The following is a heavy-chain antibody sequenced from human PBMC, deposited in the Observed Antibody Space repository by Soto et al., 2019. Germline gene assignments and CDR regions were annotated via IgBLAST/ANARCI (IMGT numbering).Heavy chain of an antibody. CDR3: ARDASIAVGGNWFDP. CDR1: GYSFTNYP. Sequence: GASVKVSCKASGYSFTNYPIAWVLRAPGQGLEWMGWISPYSGNTNYAQKFQGRVTMTRNTSTSTAYMELTSLRSEDTAVYYCARDASIAVGGNWFDPWGQGTLVTVSS. V-gene: IGHV1-8*02. CDR2: ISPYSGNT. J-gene: IGHJ5*02. D-gene: IGHD2-15*01.